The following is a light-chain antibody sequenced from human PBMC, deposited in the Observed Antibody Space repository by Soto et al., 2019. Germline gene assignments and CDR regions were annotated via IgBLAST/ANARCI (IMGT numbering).Light chain of an antibody. CDR3: HQRSNWPPT. CDR1: QDIITW. J-gene: IGKJ4*01. V-gene: IGKV1-12*01. Sequence: DIQMTQSPSSVTASVGDRVTITCRASQDIITWLAWYQQKPGKAPNLLIYTASNLQSGVPSRFSGSGSGTHFTLTISSLQPEDFAVYYCHQRSNWPPTFGGGTKVEIK. CDR2: TAS.